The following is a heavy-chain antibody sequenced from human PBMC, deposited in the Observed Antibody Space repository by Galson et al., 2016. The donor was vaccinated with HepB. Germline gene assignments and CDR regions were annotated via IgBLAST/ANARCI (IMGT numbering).Heavy chain of an antibody. CDR2: TYYRSNKWFN. Sequence: CAISGDSVSSNSATWNWIRQSPSRGLEWLGRTYYRSNKWFNDYVVSVKSRISINADTFKNQLSLQLNSATPEDTAVYYCARATRPNEINSSWDFDYWGQGTLVTVSS. CDR1: GDSVSSNSAT. D-gene: IGHD6-13*01. J-gene: IGHJ4*02. CDR3: ARATRPNEINSSWDFDY. V-gene: IGHV6-1*01.